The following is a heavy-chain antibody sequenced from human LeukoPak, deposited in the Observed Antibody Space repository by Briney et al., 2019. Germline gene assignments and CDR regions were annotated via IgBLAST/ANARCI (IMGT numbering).Heavy chain of an antibody. J-gene: IGHJ4*02. Sequence: PGGSLRLSCAASGFTFSSYSMSWVRQAPGKGLEWVSSISSSSSYIYYADSVKGRFTISRDNAKKSLYLQMNSLRAEDTAVYYCARAAPTGTLIGSGADYWGQGTLVTVSS. CDR1: GFTFSSYS. D-gene: IGHD3-22*01. CDR3: ARAAPTGTLIGSGADY. CDR2: ISSSSSYI. V-gene: IGHV3-21*01.